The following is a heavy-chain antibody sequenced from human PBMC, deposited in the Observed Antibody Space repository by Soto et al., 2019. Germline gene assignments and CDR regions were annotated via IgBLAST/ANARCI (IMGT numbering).Heavy chain of an antibody. CDR3: AHRQAVVDVAPRGLWFDP. CDR1: GFSLSTSGVG. D-gene: IGHD2-15*01. CDR2: IYWDDDK. Sequence: SGPTLVNPTQTLTLTCTFSGFSLSTSGVGVGWIRQPPGKALEWLALIYWDDDKRYSPSLKSRLTITKDTSKNQVVLTMTNMDPVDTATYYCAHRQAVVDVAPRGLWFDPWGQGTLVTVSS. V-gene: IGHV2-5*02. J-gene: IGHJ5*02.